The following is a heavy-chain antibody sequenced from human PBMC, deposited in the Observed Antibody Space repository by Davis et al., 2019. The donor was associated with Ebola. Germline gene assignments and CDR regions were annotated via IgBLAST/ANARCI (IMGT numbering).Heavy chain of an antibody. CDR3: ARSIAAAVLGWIDY. J-gene: IGHJ4*02. Sequence: GGSLRLSCTDSVITFSSYAMTWVRQAPGKGLEWVSAISGSGGSTYYADSVKGRFTISRDNSKNTLYLQMNSLRAEDTAVYYCARSIAAAVLGWIDYWGQGTLVTVSS. CDR1: VITFSSYA. CDR2: ISGSGGST. D-gene: IGHD6-13*01. V-gene: IGHV3-23*01.